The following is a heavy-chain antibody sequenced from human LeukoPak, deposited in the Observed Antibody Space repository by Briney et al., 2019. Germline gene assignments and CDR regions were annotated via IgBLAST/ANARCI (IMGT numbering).Heavy chain of an antibody. V-gene: IGHV1-3*01. Sequence: ASEKVSCKASGYTFTSYAMHWVRQAPGQRLEWMGWINAGNGNTKYSQEFQGRVTITRDTSASAVYMELSRLRSDDTAVYYCARVDTAMVAGGGDYWGQGTLVTVSS. CDR3: ARVDTAMVAGGGDY. CDR1: GYTFTSYA. D-gene: IGHD5-18*01. J-gene: IGHJ4*02. CDR2: INAGNGNT.